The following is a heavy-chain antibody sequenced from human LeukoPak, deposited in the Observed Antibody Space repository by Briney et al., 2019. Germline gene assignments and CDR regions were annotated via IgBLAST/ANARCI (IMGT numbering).Heavy chain of an antibody. Sequence: SETLSLTXTVSGGSLSSSSYYWGWIRQPPGKGLEWIGSIYYSGSTYYNPSLKSRVTISVDTSKNQFSLKLSSVTAADTAVYYCARHLESFDYGEHVNWFDPWGQGTLVTVSS. D-gene: IGHD4-17*01. CDR3: ARHLESFDYGEHVNWFDP. V-gene: IGHV4-39*01. CDR2: IYYSGST. CDR1: GGSLSSSSYY. J-gene: IGHJ5*02.